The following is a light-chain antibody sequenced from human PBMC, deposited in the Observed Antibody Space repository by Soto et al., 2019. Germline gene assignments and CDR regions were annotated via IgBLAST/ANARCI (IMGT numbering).Light chain of an antibody. Sequence: EKGMTQSPAALSVSPGERATLSCRASQSVNSNLAWYQQKAGQAPRLLLYGASTRATGIPARFSGSASGTEFTLTISSLQSEDSAVYYCQQYNDWPLTFGGGTKVEIK. CDR3: QQYNDWPLT. CDR2: GAS. V-gene: IGKV3-15*01. J-gene: IGKJ4*01. CDR1: QSVNSN.